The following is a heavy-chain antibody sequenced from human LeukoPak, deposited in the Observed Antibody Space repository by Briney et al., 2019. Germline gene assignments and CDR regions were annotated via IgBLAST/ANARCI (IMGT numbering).Heavy chain of an antibody. Sequence: GGSLRLSCTASGSTFGDYAMSWVRQAPGKGLEWVGRIKTKTGGGTTDYAVPVKGRFTISRDDSKNTLYLQMISLKIEDTAVYYCSTNDAFDIWGQGTMVTVSS. CDR2: IKTKTGGGTT. CDR3: STNDAFDI. J-gene: IGHJ3*02. CDR1: GSTFGDYA. V-gene: IGHV3-15*01.